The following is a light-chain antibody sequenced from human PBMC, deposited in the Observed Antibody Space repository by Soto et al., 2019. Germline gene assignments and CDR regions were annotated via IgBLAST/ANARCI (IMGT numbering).Light chain of an antibody. CDR1: QSVSSY. CDR2: DAS. CDR3: QQRSNWPPFT. J-gene: IGKJ3*01. V-gene: IGKV3-11*01. Sequence: EIVLTQSPGTLSLSQGERATLSCRASQSVSSYLAWYQQKPGQAPRLLIYDASNRATGIPARFSGSGSGTDFTLTISSLEPEDFAVYYCQQRSNWPPFTFGPVTKVDIK.